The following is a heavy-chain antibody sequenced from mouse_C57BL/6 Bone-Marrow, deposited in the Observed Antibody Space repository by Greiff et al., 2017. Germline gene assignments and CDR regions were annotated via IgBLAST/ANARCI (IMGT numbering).Heavy chain of an antibody. CDR1: GYTFTSYW. J-gene: IGHJ2*01. D-gene: IGHD1-1*01. Sequence: QVQLQQPGAELVKPGASVKLSCKASGYTFTSYWMQWVKQRPGQGLEWIGEIDPSDSYTNSNQKFKGKATLTVDTSSSTAYMQLSSLTSEDSAVYYCARGGLRLYYFDYWGQGTTLTVSS. CDR3: ARGGLRLYYFDY. CDR2: IDPSDSYT. V-gene: IGHV1-50*01.